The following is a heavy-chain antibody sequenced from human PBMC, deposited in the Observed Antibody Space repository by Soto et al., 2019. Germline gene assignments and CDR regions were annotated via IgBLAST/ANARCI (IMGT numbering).Heavy chain of an antibody. CDR2: ISYDGSNK. D-gene: IGHD3-10*01. V-gene: IGHV3-30*18. CDR3: AKDRMGAGVRGYFDY. Sequence: QVQLVESGGGVVQPGKSLRLSCAGSGFTFSSYGMDWVRQAPGKGLEWVAVISYDGSNKYYADSVKGRFTISRDNSKNTLYLQMSSLIADDTAVYDCAKDRMGAGVRGYFDYWGQGTLVTVSS. CDR1: GFTFSSYG. J-gene: IGHJ4*02.